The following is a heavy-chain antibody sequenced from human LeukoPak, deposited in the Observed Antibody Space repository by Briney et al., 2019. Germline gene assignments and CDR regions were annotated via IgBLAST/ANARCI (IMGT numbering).Heavy chain of an antibody. V-gene: IGHV4-34*01. CDR3: SRDIRVPGAPNFFDP. CDR2: INHSGST. Sequence: PSETLSLTCAVYGGSFSGYYWSWIRQPPGKGLEWIGEINHSGSTNYSPSLKSRVTISVDTSKNQFSLNLSSVTAADTAVYYCSRDIRVPGAPNFFDPWGQGTLVTVSS. CDR1: GGSFSGYY. J-gene: IGHJ5*02. D-gene: IGHD2-2*01.